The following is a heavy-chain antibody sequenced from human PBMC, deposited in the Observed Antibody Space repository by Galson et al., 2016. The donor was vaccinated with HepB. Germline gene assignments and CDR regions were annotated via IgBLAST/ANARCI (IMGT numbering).Heavy chain of an antibody. CDR3: ATNRGGSSYDY. J-gene: IGHJ4*02. CDR1: GYPSTDYY. V-gene: IGHV1-2*02. D-gene: IGHD1-26*01. Sequence: SVKDSCKASGYPSTDYYMHWVRQAPGQGLEWMGWINPGSGGTKYAQNFQGRVTMTRDTSTSTGFMELSGLRSDDTAVYYCATNRGGSSYDYWGQGTPVTVSS. CDR2: INPGSGGT.